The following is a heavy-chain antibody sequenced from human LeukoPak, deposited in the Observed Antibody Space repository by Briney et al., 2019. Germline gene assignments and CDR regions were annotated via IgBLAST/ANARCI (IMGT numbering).Heavy chain of an antibody. CDR3: ATLYDIGVPY. CDR1: GYSFTSNV. V-gene: IGHV1-18*01. D-gene: IGHD3-16*01. J-gene: IGHJ4*02. Sequence: ASVKVSCKASGYSFTSNVISWVRQAPGQGLEWMGWISAYNGNTNYAQKLQGRVTMTTDTSTSTAYMELRSLRSDDTAVYYCATLYDIGVPYWGQGTLVTVSS. CDR2: ISAYNGNT.